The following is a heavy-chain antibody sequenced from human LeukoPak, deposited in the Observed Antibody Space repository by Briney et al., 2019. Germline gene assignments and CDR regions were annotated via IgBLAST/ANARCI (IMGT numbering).Heavy chain of an antibody. V-gene: IGHV1-2*02. CDR1: GYTFTGYY. J-gene: IGHJ4*02. Sequence: ASVKVSCKASGYTFTGYYMHWVRQAPGQGLEWMGWINPNSGGTNYAQKFQGRVTMTRDTSISTAYMELSRLRSDDTAVYYCAIQLSGYETLFDYWGQGTLVTVSS. CDR3: AIQLSGYETLFDY. D-gene: IGHD3-22*01. CDR2: INPNSGGT.